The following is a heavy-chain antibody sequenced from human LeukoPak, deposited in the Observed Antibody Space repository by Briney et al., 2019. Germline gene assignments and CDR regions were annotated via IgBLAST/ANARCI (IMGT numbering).Heavy chain of an antibody. J-gene: IGHJ6*02. D-gene: IGHD2-15*01. CDR3: ARHKPLGYCSGGSCSTLLYGMDV. Sequence: SVKVSCKASGGTFISYAISWVRQAPGQGLECMGGIIPIFGTANYAQKIQGRVTITADESTSTAYMELSSLRSEDTAVYYCARHKPLGYCSGGSCSTLLYGMDVWGQGTTVTVSS. V-gene: IGHV1-69*13. CDR1: GGTFISYA. CDR2: IIPIFGTA.